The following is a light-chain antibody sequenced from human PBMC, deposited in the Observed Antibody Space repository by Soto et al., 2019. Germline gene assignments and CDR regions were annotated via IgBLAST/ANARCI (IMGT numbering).Light chain of an antibody. CDR2: GAS. J-gene: IGKJ2*01. V-gene: IGKV3-20*01. CDR3: QQYGSSPPEYT. Sequence: EIVLTQSPGPLSLSPGERATLSCRASQSVSSSYLAWYQQKPGQAPRLLIYGASSRATGIPDSFSGSGSGTDFTITISRLEPEDFAVYYCQQYGSSPPEYTFGQGTKLEIK. CDR1: QSVSSSY.